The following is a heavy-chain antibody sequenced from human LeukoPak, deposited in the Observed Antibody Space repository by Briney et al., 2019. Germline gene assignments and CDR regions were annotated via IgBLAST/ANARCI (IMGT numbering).Heavy chain of an antibody. J-gene: IGHJ3*02. CDR3: AKSNGYGLIDI. D-gene: IGHD3-10*01. CDR1: GGSISSNYW. Sequence: PSGTLSLTCAVSGGSISSNYWWSWVRQPPGKGLEWIGEIYHSGSTIYEPSLKSRVTVSVDKSKNQFSLKLSSVTAADTAVYYCAKSNGYGLIDIWGQGTMVTVSS. CDR2: IYHSGST. V-gene: IGHV4-4*02.